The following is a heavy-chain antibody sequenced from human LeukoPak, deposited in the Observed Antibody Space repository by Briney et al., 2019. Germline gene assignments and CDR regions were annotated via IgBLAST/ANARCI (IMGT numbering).Heavy chain of an antibody. CDR2: ISYDGSNK. Sequence: GGSLRLSCAASGFTFSSYGMHWVRQAPGNGLEWVAVISYDGSNKYYADSVKGRFTISRDNSKNTLYLQMNSLRAEDTAVYYCAKAYTIFGVGAFDIWGQGTMVTVSS. CDR3: AKAYTIFGVGAFDI. CDR1: GFTFSSYG. J-gene: IGHJ3*02. D-gene: IGHD3-3*01. V-gene: IGHV3-30*18.